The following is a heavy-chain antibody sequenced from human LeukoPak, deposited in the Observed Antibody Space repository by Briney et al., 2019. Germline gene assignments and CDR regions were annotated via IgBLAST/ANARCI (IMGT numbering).Heavy chain of an antibody. Sequence: SETLSLTCTVSGGSISSSSYYWGWIRQPPGKGLEWIGSIYYSGNTYYNPSLKSRVTVSVDTSKNQFSLKLSSVTAADTAIYYCARETRNYYDSIGYYLFDYWGQGTLVTVSS. J-gene: IGHJ4*02. CDR1: GGSISSSSYY. CDR3: ARETRNYYDSIGYYLFDY. D-gene: IGHD3-22*01. V-gene: IGHV4-39*07. CDR2: IYYSGNT.